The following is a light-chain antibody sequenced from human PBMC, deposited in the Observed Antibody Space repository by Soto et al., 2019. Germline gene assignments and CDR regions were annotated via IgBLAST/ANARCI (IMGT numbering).Light chain of an antibody. J-gene: IGKJ2*01. CDR3: QQSFRTPYS. V-gene: IGKV1-39*01. CDR1: QTINKY. CDR2: SAS. Sequence: DIQMTQSPSSLSASVGDRVTITCRASQTINKYLNWYQQKPGKAPNLLIYSASDFQSGIPSRFSGSGSGTEFTLTISGLQPEYFATYYCQQSFRTPYSFGQGTDLEL.